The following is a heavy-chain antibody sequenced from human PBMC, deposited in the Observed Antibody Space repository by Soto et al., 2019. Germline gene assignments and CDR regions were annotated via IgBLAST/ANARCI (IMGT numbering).Heavy chain of an antibody. Sequence: QVQLVESGGGVVQPGRSLRLSCASSGFTISTYGMHWVRQAPGKGLEWVAVISYDGSNKYYADSVKGRFTISRDNSKNTLYLQVNSLRADDTAVYYCAKDLYYGTNSGALDVWGQGTTVTVSS. V-gene: IGHV3-30*18. CDR2: ISYDGSNK. CDR3: AKDLYYGTNSGALDV. D-gene: IGHD4-17*01. J-gene: IGHJ6*02. CDR1: GFTISTYG.